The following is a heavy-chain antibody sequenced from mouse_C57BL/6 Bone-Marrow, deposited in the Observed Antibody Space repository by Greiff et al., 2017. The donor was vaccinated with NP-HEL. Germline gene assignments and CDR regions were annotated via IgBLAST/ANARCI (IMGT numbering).Heavy chain of an antibody. CDR1: GFSLTSYG. CDR2: IWSGGST. Sequence: QVQLKESGPGLVQPSQSLSITCTVSGFSLTSYGVHWVRQSPGKGLEWLGVIWSGGSTDYNAAFISRLSISKDNSKSQVFFKMNSLQADDTAIYYCARGITTEYFDYWGQGTTLTVSS. D-gene: IGHD2-4*01. J-gene: IGHJ2*01. V-gene: IGHV2-2*01. CDR3: ARGITTEYFDY.